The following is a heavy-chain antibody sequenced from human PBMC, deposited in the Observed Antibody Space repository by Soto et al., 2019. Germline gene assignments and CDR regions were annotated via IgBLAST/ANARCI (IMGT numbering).Heavy chain of an antibody. D-gene: IGHD2-15*01. Sequence: QVQLVQSGAEVGKPGASMNISCKASGYTFTRYAIHWVRQAPGQRLEWMGWINAGNGDTRYSQEFQGRVTFTRDTSANTAYMALSGLRSEDTAVYYCARDCSGGPPGYFDNWGQGALLTVSS. CDR3: ARDCSGGPPGYFDN. J-gene: IGHJ4*02. CDR2: INAGNGDT. V-gene: IGHV1-3*01. CDR1: GYTFTRYA.